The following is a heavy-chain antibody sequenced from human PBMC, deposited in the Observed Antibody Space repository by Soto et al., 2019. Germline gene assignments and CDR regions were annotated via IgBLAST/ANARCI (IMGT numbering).Heavy chain of an antibody. CDR2: IYYSGST. D-gene: IGHD4-17*01. Sequence: SEPLPLTCTVSGGSVSSGSYYWSWIRQPPGKGLEWIGYIYYSGSTNYNPSLKSRVTISVDTSKNQFSLKLSSVTAADTAVYYCARLTTVSAYYYYGMDVWGQGTTVTVSS. V-gene: IGHV4-61*01. CDR3: ARLTTVSAYYYYGMDV. J-gene: IGHJ6*02. CDR1: GGSVSSGSYY.